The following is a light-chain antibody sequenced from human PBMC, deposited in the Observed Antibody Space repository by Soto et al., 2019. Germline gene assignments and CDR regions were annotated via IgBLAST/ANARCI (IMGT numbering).Light chain of an antibody. CDR1: QSVSSNY. CDR2: GAS. Sequence: EIVLTQSPGTLSLSPGERATLSCRASQSVSSNYLAWYQQKPGQAPRLLIYGASSRATGIPDRFSGSGSGTDFTLTINRLESEDFAVYYCQQYGRSSTFGQGTKVEIK. J-gene: IGKJ1*01. V-gene: IGKV3-20*01. CDR3: QQYGRSST.